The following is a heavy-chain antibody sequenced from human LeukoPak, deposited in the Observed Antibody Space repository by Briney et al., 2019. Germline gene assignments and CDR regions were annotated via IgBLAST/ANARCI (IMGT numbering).Heavy chain of an antibody. V-gene: IGHV3-30-3*01. CDR3: AKDCSSTSCYDY. Sequence: GRSLRLSCAASGFTFSSYAMHWVRQAPGKGLEWVAIISYDGSNKYYADSVKGRFTISRDNSKNTLYLQMNSLRAEDTAVYYCAKDCSSTSCYDYWGQGTLVTVSS. CDR2: ISYDGSNK. CDR1: GFTFSSYA. J-gene: IGHJ4*02. D-gene: IGHD2-2*01.